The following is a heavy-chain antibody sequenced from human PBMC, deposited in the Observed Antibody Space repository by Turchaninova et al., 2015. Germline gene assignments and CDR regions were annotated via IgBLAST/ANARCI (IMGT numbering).Heavy chain of an antibody. Sequence: QVQLVQSGAEVTKPGSSVKVSCKASGGTFSTSAISWVRRGPGQGLEWMGGISAIFGTANYAQKFQGRVTITADESTSTAYMELSSLRSEDTAVYYCARGPDSSGYYYFYWGQGTLVTVSS. D-gene: IGHD3-22*01. J-gene: IGHJ4*02. CDR2: ISAIFGTA. CDR1: GGTFSTSA. V-gene: IGHV1-69*12. CDR3: ARGPDSSGYYYFY.